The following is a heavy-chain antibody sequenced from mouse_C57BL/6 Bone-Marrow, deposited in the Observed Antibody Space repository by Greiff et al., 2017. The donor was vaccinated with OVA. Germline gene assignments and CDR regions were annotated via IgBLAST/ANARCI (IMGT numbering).Heavy chain of an antibody. Sequence: VHVKQSGPVLVKPGASVKMSCKASGYTFTDYYMNWVKQSHGKSLEWIGVINPYNGGTSYNQKFKGKATLTVDKSSSTAYMELNSLTSEDSAVYYCASDYGSPWFAYWGQGTLVTVSA. CDR2: INPYNGGT. V-gene: IGHV1-19*01. CDR1: GYTFTDYY. CDR3: ASDYGSPWFAY. J-gene: IGHJ3*01. D-gene: IGHD1-1*01.